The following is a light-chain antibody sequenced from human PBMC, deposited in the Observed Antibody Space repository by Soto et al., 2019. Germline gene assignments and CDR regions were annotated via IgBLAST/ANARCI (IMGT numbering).Light chain of an antibody. Sequence: EIELTQSPGTLSVFPAESVDLXCRASQSINGFLDWFQHKPGQAPRLVLKRIFIRAIGVPARFSGSGFGTDFTLTISSLEPEDAAVYYCQQRSNWPPITFGQGTRLEI. V-gene: IGKV3-11*01. CDR2: RIF. CDR3: QQRSNWPPIT. J-gene: IGKJ5*01. CDR1: QSINGF.